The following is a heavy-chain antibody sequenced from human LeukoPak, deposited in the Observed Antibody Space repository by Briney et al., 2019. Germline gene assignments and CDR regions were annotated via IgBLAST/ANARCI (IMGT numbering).Heavy chain of an antibody. CDR3: ARDYDKAFDS. D-gene: IGHD3-9*01. J-gene: IGHJ4*02. Sequence: SETLSLTCTVSGASIDSYYWSWLRQPAGRGLEWIGRIYSSGNTDYNPALKSRVIMSIDTSRNQLSLKLTSVTAADTAVYYCARDYDKAFDSWGQGTLVTVSS. CDR2: IYSSGNT. V-gene: IGHV4-4*07. CDR1: GASIDSYY.